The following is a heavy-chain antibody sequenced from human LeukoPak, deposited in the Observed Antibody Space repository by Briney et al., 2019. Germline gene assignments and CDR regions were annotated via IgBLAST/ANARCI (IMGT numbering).Heavy chain of an antibody. D-gene: IGHD6-13*01. V-gene: IGHV3-33*08. J-gene: IGHJ4*02. Sequence: GRPLRLSCAASGFTFSSYGMHWVRQAPGKGLQWVAVIWYDGSSKYYADSVKGRFTISRDNSKNTLYLQMNSLRAEDTAVYYCARDPPTRQYTNSFSLDYWGQGTLVTVSS. CDR1: GFTFSSYG. CDR3: ARDPPTRQYTNSFSLDY. CDR2: IWYDGSSK.